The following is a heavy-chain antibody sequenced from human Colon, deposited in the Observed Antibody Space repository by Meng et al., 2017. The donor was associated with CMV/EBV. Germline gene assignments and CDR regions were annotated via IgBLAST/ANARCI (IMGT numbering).Heavy chain of an antibody. CDR3: ASMNFDYYYFEY. CDR1: GFTFSSYE. Sequence: GGSLRLSCAASGFTFSSYEMTWVRQAPGKGLEWISYISCSDGTIYYADSVKVRFTISRDNAKNSLYLQMSSLRAEGTAIYYCASMNFDYYYFEYWGQGTPVTVSS. J-gene: IGHJ4*02. D-gene: IGHD2/OR15-2a*01. CDR2: ISCSDGTI. V-gene: IGHV3-48*03.